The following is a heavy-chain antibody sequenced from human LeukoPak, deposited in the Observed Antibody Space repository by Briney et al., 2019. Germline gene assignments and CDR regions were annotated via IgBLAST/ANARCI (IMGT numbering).Heavy chain of an antibody. CDR2: ISGSGGST. CDR1: GFTFSSYA. Sequence: GGSLRLSCAASGFTFSSYAMSWVRQAPGKGLEWVSAISGSGGSTYYADSVKGRFTISRDNSKNTLFLQVNSLRAEDTAVYYCGKDPNGDYVGAFDMWGQGTMVTVSP. D-gene: IGHD4-17*01. CDR3: GKDPNGDYVGAFDM. V-gene: IGHV3-23*01. J-gene: IGHJ3*02.